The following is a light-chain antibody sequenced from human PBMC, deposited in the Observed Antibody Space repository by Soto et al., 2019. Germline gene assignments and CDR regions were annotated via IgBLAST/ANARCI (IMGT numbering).Light chain of an antibody. CDR2: DAS. J-gene: IGKJ1*01. Sequence: EIVLTQSPATLSLSPGERATLSCRASQSVSSYFAWYQQKPGQAPRLLIYDASNRATGIPARFSGSGSGTDFTLTIGSLEPEGFAVYYCQQRSNWPVTFGQGTRVEIK. CDR3: QQRSNWPVT. CDR1: QSVSSY. V-gene: IGKV3-11*01.